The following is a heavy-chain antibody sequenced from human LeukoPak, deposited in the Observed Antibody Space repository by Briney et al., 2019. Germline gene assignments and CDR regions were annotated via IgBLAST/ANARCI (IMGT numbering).Heavy chain of an antibody. J-gene: IGHJ4*02. V-gene: IGHV3-7*03. D-gene: IGHD3-3*01. CDR1: RFTFGKYW. CDR3: ARDQYDTWSRRGNFDS. CDR2: IKLDGSEK. Sequence: GGSLRLSCVASRFTFGKYWMSWVRQAPGKGLEWVANIKLDGSEKNYVDSVKGRFTISRDNTKNSLCLQMNSLRAEDTAVFYCARDQYDTWSRRGNFDSWGQGTLVIVSS.